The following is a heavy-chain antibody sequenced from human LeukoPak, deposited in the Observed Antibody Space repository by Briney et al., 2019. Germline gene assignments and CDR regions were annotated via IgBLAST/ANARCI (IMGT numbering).Heavy chain of an antibody. D-gene: IGHD4-23*01. CDR2: IHSSDSYI. CDR3: ARGVLGYGRNDAFDI. Sequence: GGSLRLSCAASGFTFSSYYMNWVRQAPGKGLEWVSSIHSSDSYINYADSVRGRFTISRDNAKSSLYLQMNSLRAEDTAVYYCARGVLGYGRNDAFDIRGQGTMVTVSS. V-gene: IGHV3-21*01. J-gene: IGHJ3*02. CDR1: GFTFSSYY.